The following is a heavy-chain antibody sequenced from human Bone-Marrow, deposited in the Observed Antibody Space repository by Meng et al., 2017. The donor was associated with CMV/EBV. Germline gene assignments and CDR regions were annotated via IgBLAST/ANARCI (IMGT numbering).Heavy chain of an antibody. CDR3: ARAKTYCSGGSCYLILVDY. CDR1: GYTFTSYY. Sequence: ASVKVSCKASGYTFTSYYMHWVRQAPGQGLEWMGIINPSGGSTSYAQKFQGRVTMTRDTSTSTVYMELSSLRSEVTAVYYCARAKTYCSGGSCYLILVDYWGQGTLVTVSS. D-gene: IGHD2-15*01. V-gene: IGHV1-46*01. CDR2: INPSGGST. J-gene: IGHJ4*02.